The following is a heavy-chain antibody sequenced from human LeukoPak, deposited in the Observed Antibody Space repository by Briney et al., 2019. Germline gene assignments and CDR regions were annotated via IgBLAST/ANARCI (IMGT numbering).Heavy chain of an antibody. D-gene: IGHD2-2*01. Sequence: SETLSLTCTVSGGSISSSSHYWGWIRQPPGKGLEWIGSIYYSGSTYYNPSLKSRVTISVDTSKNQFSLKLSSVTAADTAVYYCARTTDPPIVVVPAAMGFDPWGQGTLVTVSS. CDR1: GGSISSSSHY. CDR2: IYYSGST. V-gene: IGHV4-39*01. J-gene: IGHJ5*02. CDR3: ARTTDPPIVVVPAAMGFDP.